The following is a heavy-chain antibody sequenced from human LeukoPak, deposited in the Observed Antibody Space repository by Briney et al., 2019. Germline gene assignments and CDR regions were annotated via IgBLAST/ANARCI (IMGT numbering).Heavy chain of an antibody. Sequence: RAASVTVSCKASGYTFTDYYMHWVGQAPGPGLEWMGWINPKNGGTNYVQKFQGWVTMTRDTSISTVYMELNRLTSDDTAVYYCARYNYGSGNDYWGQGALVTVSS. CDR1: GYTFTDYY. J-gene: IGHJ4*02. V-gene: IGHV1-2*04. CDR3: ARYNYGSGNDY. D-gene: IGHD3-10*01. CDR2: INPKNGGT.